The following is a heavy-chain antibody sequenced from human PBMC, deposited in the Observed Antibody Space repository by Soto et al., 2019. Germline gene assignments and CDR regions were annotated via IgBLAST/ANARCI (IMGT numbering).Heavy chain of an antibody. V-gene: IGHV3-13*01. CDR1: GFTFSSYD. D-gene: IGHD3-10*01. CDR3: ARAGSGSYFGAFDI. CDR2: IGTAGDT. J-gene: IGHJ3*02. Sequence: EVQLVESGGGLVQPGGSLRLSCAASGFTFSSYDMHWVRQATGKGLEWVSAIGTAGDTYYPGSVKGRFTISRENAKNSLYRQMNSLRAGDTAVYYCARAGSGSYFGAFDIWGQGTMVTVSS.